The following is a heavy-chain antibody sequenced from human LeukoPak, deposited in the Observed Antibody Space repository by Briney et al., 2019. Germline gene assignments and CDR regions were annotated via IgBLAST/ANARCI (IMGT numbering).Heavy chain of an antibody. CDR2: ISSTGGTT. V-gene: IGHV3-23*01. D-gene: IGHD5-18*01. Sequence: GGSLRLSCAASGITFSSYGMSWVRQAPGKGLEWVSSISSTGGTTYYADSVKGRFTISRDTSKNTVYLQMNTLRAEDSALYYCTRTGLGYSLGNGLDAWGQGTLVTVSS. CDR1: GITFSSYG. CDR3: TRTGLGYSLGNGLDA. J-gene: IGHJ5*02.